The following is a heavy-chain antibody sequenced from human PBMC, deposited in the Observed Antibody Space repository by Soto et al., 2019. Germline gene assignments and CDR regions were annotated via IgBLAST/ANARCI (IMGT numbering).Heavy chain of an antibody. D-gene: IGHD6-19*01. V-gene: IGHV3-33*01. CDR3: GRDSIAVAGSPYYYCGMDV. Sequence: QLVESGGGVVQPGRSLRLSCAASGFPFRSYPMHWVRQAPGKRLEWVAVIWFDGNNKYYADSVKGRFTISRDNSKNTLYLQMDSLRAEDTAVYYCGRDSIAVAGSPYYYCGMDVWGQGTTVTVSS. J-gene: IGHJ6*02. CDR2: IWFDGNNK. CDR1: GFPFRSYP.